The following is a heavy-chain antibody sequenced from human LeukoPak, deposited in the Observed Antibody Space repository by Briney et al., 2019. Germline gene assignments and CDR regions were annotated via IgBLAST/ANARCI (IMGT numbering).Heavy chain of an antibody. J-gene: IGHJ5*02. CDR2: TYYRSKWYN. CDR3: ARDLWFGELSRTHNWFDP. V-gene: IGHV6-1*01. CDR1: GDSVSSNSAA. Sequence: SQTLSLTCAISGDSVSSNSAAWNWIRQSPSRGLEWLGRTYYRSKWYNDYAVSVKSRITINPDTSKNQFSLQLNSVTPEDTAVYYCARDLWFGELSRTHNWFDPWGQGTLVTVSS. D-gene: IGHD3-10*01.